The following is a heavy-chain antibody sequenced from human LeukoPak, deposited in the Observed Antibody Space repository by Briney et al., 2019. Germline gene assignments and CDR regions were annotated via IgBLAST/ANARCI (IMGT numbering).Heavy chain of an antibody. V-gene: IGHV3-21*01. CDR1: GFTFDDYT. CDR3: ARDAGYSSSRTFDI. CDR2: ISSSSSYI. Sequence: GGSLRLSCAASGFTFDDYTMHWVRQAPGKGLEWVSSISSSSSYIYYADSAKGRFTISRDNAKNSLYLQMNSLRAEDTAVYYCARDAGYSSSRTFDIWGQGTMVTVSS. D-gene: IGHD6-6*01. J-gene: IGHJ3*02.